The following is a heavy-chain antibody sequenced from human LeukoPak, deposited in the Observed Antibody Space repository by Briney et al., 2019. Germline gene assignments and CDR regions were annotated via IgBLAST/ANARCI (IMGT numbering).Heavy chain of an antibody. D-gene: IGHD1-26*01. CDR2: ISYDGSNK. CDR1: GFTFSSYG. Sequence: GGSLRLSCAASGFTFSSYGMHWVRQAPGKGLEWVAVISYDGSNKYYADSVKGRFTISRDNSKNTLFLQTNSLRAEDTAIYYCAKYGPQDSGSSHFDYWGQGALVTVSS. CDR3: AKYGPQDSGSSHFDY. J-gene: IGHJ4*02. V-gene: IGHV3-30*18.